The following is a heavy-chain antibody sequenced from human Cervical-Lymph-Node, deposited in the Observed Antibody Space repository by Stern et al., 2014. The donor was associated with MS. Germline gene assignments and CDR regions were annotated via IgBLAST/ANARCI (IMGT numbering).Heavy chain of an antibody. J-gene: IGHJ4*02. CDR3: LWLSPSMTSDFFDL. D-gene: IGHD2-21*01. V-gene: IGHV2-70*13. CDR2: ILWDGEE. Sequence: QVTLRESGPALVKPTQSLKLTCSFSGFSLDTSGMGVGWIRQPPGKALEWLALILWDGEEQYSASLKTRLSISKDTPKNQVVLRMTNMDLDHTATYFCLWLSPSMTSDFFDLWGQGILVTVSS. CDR1: GFSLDTSGMG.